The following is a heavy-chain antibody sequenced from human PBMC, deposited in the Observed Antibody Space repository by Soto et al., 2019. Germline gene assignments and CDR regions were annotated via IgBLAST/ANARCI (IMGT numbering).Heavy chain of an antibody. CDR3: ARPSVAGGHYFDY. CDR1: GYTFTGYY. Sequence: ASVKVSCKASGYTFTGYYMHWVRQAPGQGLEWMGWINPNSGGTNYAQKFQGRVTMTRDTSISTAYMELSRLGSDDTAVYYCARPSVAGGHYFDYWGQGTLVTVSS. CDR2: INPNSGGT. V-gene: IGHV1-2*02. D-gene: IGHD6-19*01. J-gene: IGHJ4*02.